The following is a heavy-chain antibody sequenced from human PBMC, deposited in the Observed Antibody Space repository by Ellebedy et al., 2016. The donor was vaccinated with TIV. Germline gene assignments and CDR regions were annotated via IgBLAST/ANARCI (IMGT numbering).Heavy chain of an antibody. J-gene: IGHJ4*02. CDR2: ISWNIGSI. D-gene: IGHD3-16*01. CDR3: AKDASMITFWVVRVEY. V-gene: IGHV3-9*01. CDR1: GFTFSSYW. Sequence: SLKISCAASGFTFSSYWMHWVRQAPGKGLEWVSGISWNIGSIGYADSVKGRFTISRDNAKNSLYLQMNSLRSEDTALYYCAKDASMITFWVVRVEYWGQGTLVTVSS.